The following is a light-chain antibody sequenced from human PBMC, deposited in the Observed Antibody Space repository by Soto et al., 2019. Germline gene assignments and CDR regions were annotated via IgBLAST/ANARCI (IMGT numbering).Light chain of an antibody. J-gene: IGKJ5*01. Sequence: IQFTQSPSFLSASVGDRVTITCGASQGISSYLAWYQQKPGKAPKLLIYKASTLQSGVPSRFSGSGSGTEFTLTISGLLPEDFAAYHCQQLYTLPFTFGQGTRMEIK. CDR2: KAS. CDR3: QQLYTLPFT. CDR1: QGISSY. V-gene: IGKV1-9*01.